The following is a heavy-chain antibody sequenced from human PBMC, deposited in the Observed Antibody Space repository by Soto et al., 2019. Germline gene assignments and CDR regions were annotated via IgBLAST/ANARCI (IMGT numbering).Heavy chain of an antibody. CDR3: ARDLLTGSLGFHP. CDR1: GFTFSDYY. J-gene: IGHJ5*02. V-gene: IGHV3-11*01. CDR2: ISSSGSTI. D-gene: IGHD3-9*01. Sequence: GGSLRLSCAASGFTFSDYYMSWLRQAPGKGLEWVSYISSSGSTIYYADSVKGRFTISRDNAKNSLYLQMNSLRAEDTAVYYCARDLLTGSLGFHPWCQGTLLTVSS.